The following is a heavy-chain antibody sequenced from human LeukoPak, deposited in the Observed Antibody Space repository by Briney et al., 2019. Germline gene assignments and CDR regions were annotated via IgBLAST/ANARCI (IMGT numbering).Heavy chain of an antibody. CDR3: ARGGGYASPIGY. D-gene: IGHD5-12*01. Sequence: SETLSLTCTLSGGSISTYYWSWIRQPPGKGLEWIGYNYHSGSTNYNPSLKSRVTISVDTSKNQFSLKLSSVTAADTAVYYCARGGGYASPIGYWGQGALVTVSS. V-gene: IGHV4-59*01. J-gene: IGHJ4*02. CDR1: GGSISTYY. CDR2: NYHSGST.